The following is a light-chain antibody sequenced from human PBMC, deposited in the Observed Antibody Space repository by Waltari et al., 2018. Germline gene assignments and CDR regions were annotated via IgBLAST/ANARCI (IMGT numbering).Light chain of an antibody. Sequence: DIRMTQSPSSLSASVGDRVTITCQASHEINNYLNWYQKKPVKAPKLLIYDASTLETGVPSRFSGRGSGTDFTFTISSLQPEDIATYYCQQYDNLPPRTFGQGTKLEIK. V-gene: IGKV1-33*01. J-gene: IGKJ2*01. CDR1: HEINNY. CDR3: QQYDNLPPRT. CDR2: DAS.